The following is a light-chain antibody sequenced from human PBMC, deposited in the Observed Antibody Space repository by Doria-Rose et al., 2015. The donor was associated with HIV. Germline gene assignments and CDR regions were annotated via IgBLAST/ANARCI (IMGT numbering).Light chain of an antibody. Sequence: DIQLTQSPSFLSASVGGRVTITCRASQGISNYLARYQQKAEKAPKLLIYGASTLQSGVPSRFSGSGYGTEFTLTISSLQSEDFATYYCQQLSTYPLTFGGGTKVEIK. CDR3: QQLSTYPLT. CDR1: QGISNY. CDR2: GAS. J-gene: IGKJ4*01. V-gene: IGKV1-9*01.